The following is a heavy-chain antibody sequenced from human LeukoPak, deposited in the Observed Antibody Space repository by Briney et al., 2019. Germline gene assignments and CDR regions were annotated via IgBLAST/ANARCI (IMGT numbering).Heavy chain of an antibody. CDR3: AKDRRTIAATGTFF. Sequence: GGSLRLSCEASGFTFTQYTMNWVRQAPGKGLEWVAAVSGFSDRIYYADSVRGRFTISRDNSPDTLSLQMSSLRAEDTAVYYCAKDRRTIAATGTFFWGQGTLVTVSS. V-gene: IGHV3-23*01. CDR1: GFTFTQYT. CDR2: VSGFSDRI. D-gene: IGHD6-13*01. J-gene: IGHJ4*02.